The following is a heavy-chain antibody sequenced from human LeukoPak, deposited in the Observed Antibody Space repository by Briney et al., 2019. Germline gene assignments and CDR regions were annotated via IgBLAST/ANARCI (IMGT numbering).Heavy chain of an antibody. CDR3: AKRYYYGSGSPDLNWFDP. Sequence: GGSLRLSCAASEFTFSRYGMHWVRQAPGKGLEWVAFIRYDGSNKYYADSVKGRFTISRDNSRNTLYLQMNSLRAEDTAVYYCAKRYYYGSGSPDLNWFDPWGQGTLVTVSS. V-gene: IGHV3-30*02. CDR1: EFTFSRYG. J-gene: IGHJ5*02. D-gene: IGHD3-10*01. CDR2: IRYDGSNK.